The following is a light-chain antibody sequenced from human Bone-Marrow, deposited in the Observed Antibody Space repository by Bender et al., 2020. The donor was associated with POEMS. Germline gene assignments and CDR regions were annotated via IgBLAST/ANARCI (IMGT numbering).Light chain of an antibody. CDR2: NNE. J-gene: IGLJ2*01. CDR3: SSYAGNNNLV. CDR1: SSNMGAGYG. V-gene: IGLV1-40*01. Sequence: QSALTQPASVSGSPGQSITISCTGTSSNMGAGYGVNWYQQLPGTAPKLLIYNNENRPSGVPDRISGSKSGNTASLTVSGLQAEDEAHYHCSSYAGNNNLVFGGGTKLTVL.